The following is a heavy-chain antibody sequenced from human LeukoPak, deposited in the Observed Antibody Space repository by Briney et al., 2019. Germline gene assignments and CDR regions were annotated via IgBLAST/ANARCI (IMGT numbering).Heavy chain of an antibody. J-gene: IGHJ4*02. D-gene: IGHD4-17*01. Sequence: GGSLRLSCAASGFTFSNYGVHWVRQAPGKGLEWVAFRRFDGSNEFYADSVKARFTISRDDSKNTAYLQMNSLKTEDTAVYYCRGYGDSPPIDYWGQGTLVTVSS. CDR2: RRFDGSNE. CDR1: GFTFSNYG. CDR3: RGYGDSPPIDY. V-gene: IGHV3-30*02.